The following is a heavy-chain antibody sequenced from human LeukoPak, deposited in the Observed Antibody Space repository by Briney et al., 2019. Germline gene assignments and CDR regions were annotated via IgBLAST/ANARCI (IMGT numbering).Heavy chain of an antibody. Sequence: GESLKIPCRIYGNTFTSYWIGWVRQMPGKGLEWMGIIHAGDSRAKYSPSFQGQVTISADKSISTAYLQWSSLKASDTAMYYCARGYHGDYRWDYWGQGTLVTVSS. CDR1: GNTFTSYW. V-gene: IGHV5-51*01. CDR3: ARGYHGDYRWDY. CDR2: IHAGDSRA. D-gene: IGHD4-17*01. J-gene: IGHJ4*02.